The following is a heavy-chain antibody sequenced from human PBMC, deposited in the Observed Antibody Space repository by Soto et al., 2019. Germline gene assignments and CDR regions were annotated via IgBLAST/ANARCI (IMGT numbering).Heavy chain of an antibody. D-gene: IGHD3-3*01. CDR2: IYYSGGT. V-gene: IGHV4-31*03. CDR1: GDSISSGDYY. J-gene: IGHJ5*02. Sequence: QVQLQESGPGLVKPSQTLSLTCTVSGDSISSGDYYWSWIRQHPGKGLEWIGYIYYSGGTYYNPSLKRRVTIAVDTAKNQFSLKLSSVTAAHTAVYYCAIGWSGSRQGFEPWGQATLVTVSS. CDR3: AIGWSGSRQGFEP.